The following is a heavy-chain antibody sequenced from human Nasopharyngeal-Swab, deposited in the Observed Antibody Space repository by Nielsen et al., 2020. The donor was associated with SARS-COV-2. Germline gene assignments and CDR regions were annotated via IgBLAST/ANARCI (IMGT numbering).Heavy chain of an antibody. J-gene: IGHJ3*02. Sequence: SLKIPCAASGFTFDDYAMHWVRQAPGKGLEWVSGISWNSGSIGYADSVKGRFTISRDNAKNSLYLQMNSLRAEDMALYYCAKGSNLGNAFDIWGQGTMVTVSS. CDR2: ISWNSGSI. CDR3: AKGSNLGNAFDI. V-gene: IGHV3-9*03. D-gene: IGHD6-6*01. CDR1: GFTFDDYA.